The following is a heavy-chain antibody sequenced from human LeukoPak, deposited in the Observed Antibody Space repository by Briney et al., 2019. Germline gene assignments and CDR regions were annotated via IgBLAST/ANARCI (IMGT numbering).Heavy chain of an antibody. Sequence: SETLSLTCTVSGYSISSGYYWGWIRQPPGKGLEWIGSIYHSGTTYYNPSLRSRVTISVDTSKNQFSLKLSSVTAADTAVYYCARALRFRGGFDYWGQGTLVTVSS. J-gene: IGHJ4*02. CDR3: ARALRFRGGFDY. D-gene: IGHD3-10*01. CDR2: IYHSGTT. V-gene: IGHV4-38-2*02. CDR1: GYSISSGYY.